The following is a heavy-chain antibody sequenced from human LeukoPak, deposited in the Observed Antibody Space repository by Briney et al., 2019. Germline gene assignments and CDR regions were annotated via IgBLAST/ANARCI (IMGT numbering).Heavy chain of an antibody. CDR2: MNPNSGNT. J-gene: IGHJ3*02. CDR3: ARRKVPAVIGAFDI. CDR1: GYTFTSYD. D-gene: IGHD2-2*02. V-gene: IGHV1-8*01. Sequence: ASVKVSCKASGYTFTSYDINWVRQATGQGLEGMGWMNPNSGNTGYAQKFQGRVTMTRNTSISTAYMELSSLRSEDTAVYYCARRKVPAVIGAFDIWGQGTMVTVSS.